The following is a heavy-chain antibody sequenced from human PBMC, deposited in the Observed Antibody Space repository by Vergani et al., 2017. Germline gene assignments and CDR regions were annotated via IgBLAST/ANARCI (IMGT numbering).Heavy chain of an antibody. CDR3: ARLGAAVDY. J-gene: IGHJ4*02. D-gene: IGHD4/OR15-4a*01. Sequence: QVQLQESGPGLVKPSETLSLTCTVPGGSTSRYYWSWIRQPPGKGLEWIGYIYYSGSTNYNPSLKSRVTISVDTSKNQFSLKLSSVTAADTAVYYCARLGAAVDYWGQGTLVTVSS. CDR2: IYYSGST. CDR1: GGSTSRYY. V-gene: IGHV4-59*01.